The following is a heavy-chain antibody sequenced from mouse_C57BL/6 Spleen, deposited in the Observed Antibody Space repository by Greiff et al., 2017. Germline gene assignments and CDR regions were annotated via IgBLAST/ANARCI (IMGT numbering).Heavy chain of an antibody. J-gene: IGHJ2*01. V-gene: IGHV3-1*01. D-gene: IGHD2-3*01. CDR3: ARGLYYYFDD. CDR1: GYSITSGYD. CDR2: ISYSGST. Sequence: EVKLLESGPGMVKPSQSLSLTCTVTGYSITSGYDWHWIRHFPGNKLEWMGYISYSGSTNYNPSLKSRISITHDTSKNHFFLKLNSVTTEDTATYYCARGLYYYFDDWGQGTTLTVSS.